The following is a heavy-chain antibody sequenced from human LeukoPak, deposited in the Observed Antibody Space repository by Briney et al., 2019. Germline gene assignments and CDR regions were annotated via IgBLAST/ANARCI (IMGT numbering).Heavy chain of an antibody. Sequence: SVKVSCKASGGTFSSYAISWVRQAPGQGLEWMGGIIPIFGTANYAQKFQGRVTITADESTSTAYMELSSLRSEDMAVYYCARGKSGDYGDRTTRGWFDPWGQGTLVTVSS. V-gene: IGHV1-69*13. CDR3: ARGKSGDYGDRTTRGWFDP. J-gene: IGHJ5*02. D-gene: IGHD4-17*01. CDR2: IIPIFGTA. CDR1: GGTFSSYA.